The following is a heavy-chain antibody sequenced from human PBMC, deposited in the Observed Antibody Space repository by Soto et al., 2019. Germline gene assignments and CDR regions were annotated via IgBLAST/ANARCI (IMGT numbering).Heavy chain of an antibody. CDR1: GFTFSSYS. Sequence: GGALRLSCAASGFTFSSYSMNWVRQAPGKGLEWVSSISSSSSYIYYADSVKGRFTISRDNAKNSLYLQMNSLRAEDTAVYYCARGEYSSSSLLWDYWGQGTLVTVSS. J-gene: IGHJ4*02. D-gene: IGHD6-6*01. CDR3: ARGEYSSSSLLWDY. CDR2: ISSSSSYI. V-gene: IGHV3-21*01.